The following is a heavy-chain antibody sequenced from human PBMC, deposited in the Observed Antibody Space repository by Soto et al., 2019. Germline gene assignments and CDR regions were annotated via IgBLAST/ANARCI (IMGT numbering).Heavy chain of an antibody. CDR2: ISYDGSNK. CDR1: GFTFSSYA. D-gene: IGHD3-9*01. Sequence: QVQLVESGGGVVQPGRSLRLSCAASGFTFSSYAMHWVRQAPGKGLEWVAVISYDGSNKYYADSVKGRFTISRDNSKNTLYLQMNSLRAEDTAVYYCAKAPSYYDILTGYGSYYYYGMDVWGQGTTVTVSS. CDR3: AKAPSYYDILTGYGSYYYYGMDV. V-gene: IGHV3-30-3*01. J-gene: IGHJ6*02.